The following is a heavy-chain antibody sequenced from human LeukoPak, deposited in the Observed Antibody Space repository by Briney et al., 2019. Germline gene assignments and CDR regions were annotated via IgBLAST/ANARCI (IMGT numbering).Heavy chain of an antibody. CDR1: GFTFSSYG. CDR2: ISGSGGST. J-gene: IGHJ4*02. Sequence: GASLRLSCAASGFTFSSYGMSWVRQAPGKGLEWVSAISGSGGSTYYADSVKGRFTISRDNSKNTLYLQMNSLRAEDTAVYYCAKDVRYFDWLIFDYWGQGTLITVSS. D-gene: IGHD3-9*01. CDR3: AKDVRYFDWLIFDY. V-gene: IGHV3-23*01.